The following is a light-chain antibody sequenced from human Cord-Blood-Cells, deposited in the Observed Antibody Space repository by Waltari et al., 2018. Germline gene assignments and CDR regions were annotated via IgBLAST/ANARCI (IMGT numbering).Light chain of an antibody. Sequence: QSALTQPASVSGSPGQSITIPCTGTSSDVGGYNYSSWYQQHPGKAPKLMIYEVSNRPSGVSNRFSGSKSGNTASLTISGLQAEDEADYYCSSYTSSSRVFGGGTKLTVL. J-gene: IGLJ2*01. CDR3: SSYTSSSRV. CDR1: SSDVGGYNY. V-gene: IGLV2-14*01. CDR2: EVS.